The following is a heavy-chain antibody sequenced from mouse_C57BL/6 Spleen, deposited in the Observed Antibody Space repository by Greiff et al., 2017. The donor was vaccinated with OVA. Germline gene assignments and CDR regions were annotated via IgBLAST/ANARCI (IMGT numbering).Heavy chain of an antibody. J-gene: IGHJ4*01. D-gene: IGHD2-5*01. Sequence: VKLQQPGAELVRPWSSVKLSCKASGYTFTSYWMDWVKQRPGQGLEWIGNIYPSDSETHYNQKFKDKATLTVDKSSSTAYMQLSSLTSEDSAVYYCARGYSNSPMDYWGQGTSLTVSS. V-gene: IGHV1-61*01. CDR1: GYTFTSYW. CDR3: ARGYSNSPMDY. CDR2: IYPSDSET.